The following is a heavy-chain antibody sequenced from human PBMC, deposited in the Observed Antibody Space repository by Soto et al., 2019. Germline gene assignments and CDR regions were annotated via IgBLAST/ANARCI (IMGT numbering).Heavy chain of an antibody. D-gene: IGHD3-10*01. CDR3: AKDSGEPHDPPLWNWFDP. CDR1: GLTFSNYG. Sequence: QVHLVESGGGVVQSGRSLRLSCAASGLTFSNYGFHWVRQAPGRGLEWVAVISYSGSHIFYTDSVKGRASISRDNSKNTVSLQMNSLRPEDTAMYYCAKDSGEPHDPPLWNWFDPWGPGTLVTVSS. V-gene: IGHV3-30*18. CDR2: ISYSGSHI. J-gene: IGHJ5*02.